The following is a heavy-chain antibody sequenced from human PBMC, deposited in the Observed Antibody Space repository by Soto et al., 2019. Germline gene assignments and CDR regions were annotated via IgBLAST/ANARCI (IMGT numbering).Heavy chain of an antibody. J-gene: IGHJ4*02. D-gene: IGHD6-13*01. CDR3: AKNRIAAAEDPWIDY. CDR1: GFTFSSYS. Sequence: GGSLRLSCAASGFTFSSYSMNWVRQAPGKGLEWVSSISSSSSYIYYADSVKGRFTISRDNAKNSLYLQMNSLRAEDTDVYYCAKNRIAAAEDPWIDYWGQGTLVTVSS. V-gene: IGHV3-21*04. CDR2: ISSSSSYI.